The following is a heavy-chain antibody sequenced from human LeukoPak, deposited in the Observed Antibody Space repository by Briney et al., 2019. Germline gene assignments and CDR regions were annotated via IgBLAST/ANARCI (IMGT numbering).Heavy chain of an antibody. CDR2: ISSDRRST. CDR1: GFTFSSYA. D-gene: IGHD4-17*01. V-gene: IGHV3-23*01. Sequence: GGSLRLSCAASGFTFSSYAMSWVPQAPGKGLEGVSAISSDRRSTYCADSVKDRFTISRDNSKNTLYLQMNSLRAEDTALYYCAKDLYGDYHPDYWGQGTLVTVSS. CDR3: AKDLYGDYHPDY. J-gene: IGHJ4*02.